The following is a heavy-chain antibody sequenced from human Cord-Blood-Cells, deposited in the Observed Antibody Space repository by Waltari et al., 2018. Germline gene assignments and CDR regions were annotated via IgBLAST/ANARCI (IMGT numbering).Heavy chain of an antibody. J-gene: IGHJ6*02. V-gene: IGHV1-2*04. CDR2: INPNRGGT. CDR3: ATSSSSYYYGMDV. Sequence: QVQLVQSGAEVKKPGASVKVSCKASGYTFTGYYMHWVRQAPGQGLEWMGWINPNRGGTNYAQKFQGWVTMTRDTSISTAYMELSRRRSDDTAVYYCATSSSSYYYGMDVLGQGTTVTVSS. D-gene: IGHD6-6*01. CDR1: GYTFTGYY.